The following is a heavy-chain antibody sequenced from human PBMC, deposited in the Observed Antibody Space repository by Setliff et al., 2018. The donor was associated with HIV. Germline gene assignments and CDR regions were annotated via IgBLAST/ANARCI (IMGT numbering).Heavy chain of an antibody. Sequence: SETLSLTCTVSGGSINNDIYFWTWIRQRPGKGLEWIGYIYYSGSTHSNPSLKSRLTISVDTSSNQFSLKLNSVTAADTAIYYCARSSRSSPFWFDYWGLGALVIVSS. D-gene: IGHD6-6*01. V-gene: IGHV4-31*03. CDR3: ARSSRSSPFWFDY. CDR2: IYYSGST. CDR1: GGSINNDIYF. J-gene: IGHJ4*01.